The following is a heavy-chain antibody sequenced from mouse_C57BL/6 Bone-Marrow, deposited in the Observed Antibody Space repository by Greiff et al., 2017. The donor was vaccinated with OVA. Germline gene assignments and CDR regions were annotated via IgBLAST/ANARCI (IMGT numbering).Heavy chain of an antibody. V-gene: IGHV1-53*01. D-gene: IGHD2-1*01. CDR2: INPSNGGT. CDR3: ARYHYGNYEGFAY. Sequence: QVQLKQSGTELVKPGASVKLSCKASGYTFTSYWMHWVKQRPGQGLEWIGNINPSNGGTNYNEKFKSKATLTVDKSSSTAYMQLSSLTSEDSAVYYCARYHYGNYEGFAYWGQGTLVTVSA. CDR1: GYTFTSYW. J-gene: IGHJ3*01.